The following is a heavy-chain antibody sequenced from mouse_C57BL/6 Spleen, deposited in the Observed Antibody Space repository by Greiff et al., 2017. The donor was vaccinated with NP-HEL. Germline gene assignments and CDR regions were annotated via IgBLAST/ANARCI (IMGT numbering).Heavy chain of an antibody. CDR2: FHPYNDDT. Sequence: VKLQESGAELVKPGASVKMSCKASGYTFTTYPIEWMKQNHGKSLEWIGNFHPYNDDTKYNEKFKGKATLTVEKSSSTVYLELSRLTSDDSAVYYCARGGYYGSSYDWYFDVWGTGTTVTVSS. D-gene: IGHD1-1*01. J-gene: IGHJ1*03. V-gene: IGHV1-47*01. CDR3: ARGGYYGSSYDWYFDV. CDR1: GYTFTTYP.